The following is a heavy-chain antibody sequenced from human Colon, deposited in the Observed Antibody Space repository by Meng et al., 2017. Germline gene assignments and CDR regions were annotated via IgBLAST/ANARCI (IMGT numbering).Heavy chain of an antibody. J-gene: IGHJ4*02. D-gene: IGHD5-18*01. CDR2: IKQDGSET. CDR3: VRLGGYSYGYFDY. CDR1: GFVFRSYW. Sequence: GESLKISCEESGFVFRSYWMGWVRQAPGKGLEWVANIKQDGSETSYVGSVEGRFTISRDNAKNSLYLQLNNMRAEDTAVYYCVRLGGYSYGYFDYWGQGTLVTVSS. V-gene: IGHV3-7*01.